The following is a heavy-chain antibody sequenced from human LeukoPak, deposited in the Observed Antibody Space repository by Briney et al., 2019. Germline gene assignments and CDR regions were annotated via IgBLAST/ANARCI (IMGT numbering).Heavy chain of an antibody. CDR2: ISNNGGYT. V-gene: IGHV3-23*01. J-gene: IGHJ4*02. D-gene: IGHD5-12*01. CDR3: ARDGGYSGYDADC. Sequence: GGSLRLSCVASGYTFSPYWMSWVRQIPGKGLEWVSAISNNGGYTYYADSVQGRFTISRDNSKSTLCLQMNSLRAEDTAVYYCARDGGYSGYDADCWGQGTLVTVSS. CDR1: GYTFSPYW.